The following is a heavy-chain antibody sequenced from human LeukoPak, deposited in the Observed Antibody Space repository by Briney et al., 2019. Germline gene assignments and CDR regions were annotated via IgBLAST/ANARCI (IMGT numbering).Heavy chain of an antibody. D-gene: IGHD3-22*01. V-gene: IGHV3-7*02. Sequence: GGSLRLSCAASGFTFSSYWMSWVRQAPGKGLEWVANIKQDGSEKYYVDSVKGRFTISRDNAKNSLYLQMNSLRAEDTAVYYCARGSPSWIVVVIGYWGQGTLVTVSS. CDR3: ARGSPSWIVVVIGY. J-gene: IGHJ4*02. CDR2: IKQDGSEK. CDR1: GFTFSSYW.